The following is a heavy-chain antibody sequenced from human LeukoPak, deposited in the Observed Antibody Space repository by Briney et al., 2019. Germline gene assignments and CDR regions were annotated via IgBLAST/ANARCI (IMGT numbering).Heavy chain of an antibody. Sequence: GGSLRLSCAASGFTFNSYEMNWVRQTPGKGLEWVSYISSSGSTIYYADSVKGRFTISRDNAKNSLYLQMNSLRAEDTAVYYCARGLSASCFDTWGQGTLVTVSS. CDR2: ISSSGSTI. CDR1: GFTFNSYE. V-gene: IGHV3-48*03. CDR3: ARGLSASCFDT. J-gene: IGHJ5*02.